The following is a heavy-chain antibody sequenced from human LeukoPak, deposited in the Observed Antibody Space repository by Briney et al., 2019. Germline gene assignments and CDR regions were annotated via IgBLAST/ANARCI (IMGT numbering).Heavy chain of an antibody. Sequence: ASVKVSCKASGHTFTGYYMHWVRQAPGQGLEWMGWINANSGDTNYAQKFQGRVTMTRDTSISTAYMELSRLRSDDTAVYYCARGIVVVAAKLDYWGQGTLVTVSS. CDR1: GHTFTGYY. CDR2: INANSGDT. D-gene: IGHD2-15*01. CDR3: ARGIVVVAAKLDY. J-gene: IGHJ4*02. V-gene: IGHV1-2*02.